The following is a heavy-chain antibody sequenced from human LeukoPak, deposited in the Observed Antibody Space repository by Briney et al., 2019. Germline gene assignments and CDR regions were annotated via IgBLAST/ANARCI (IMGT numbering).Heavy chain of an antibody. CDR2: INPNSGGT. J-gene: IGHJ3*02. Sequence: GASVKVSCKASGYTFTGYYMHWVRQAPGQGLEWMGRINPNSGGTNYAQKFQGRVTMTRDTSTSTVYVELSSLRSEDTAVYYCARGGVMIFDAFDIWGQGTMVTVSS. D-gene: IGHD3-16*01. V-gene: IGHV1-2*06. CDR3: ARGGVMIFDAFDI. CDR1: GYTFTGYY.